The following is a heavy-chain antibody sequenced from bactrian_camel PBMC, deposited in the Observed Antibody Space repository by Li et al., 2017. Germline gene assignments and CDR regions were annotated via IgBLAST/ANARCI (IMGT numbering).Heavy chain of an antibody. CDR1: GPTYTYSGYC. J-gene: IGHJ2*01. Sequence: SGGGSVQAGGSLRLSCAASGPTYTYSGYCMGWFRQAPGKERGGVATIYTSGEVILYADSVKGRFTVSRDDAGGALYLQMNNVEPEDSAMYYCVAARYCKKVTDLDRYREVSGPGTQVTVS. CDR2: IYTSGEVI. V-gene: IGHV3S28*01. D-gene: IGHD1*01. CDR3: VAARYCKKVTDLDRYREV.